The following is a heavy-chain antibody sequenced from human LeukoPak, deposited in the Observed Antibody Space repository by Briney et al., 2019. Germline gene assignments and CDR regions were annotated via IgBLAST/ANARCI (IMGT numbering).Heavy chain of an antibody. D-gene: IGHD2-8*01. V-gene: IGHV3-23*01. J-gene: IGHJ4*02. CDR2: ISGSGGST. CDR3: AKDIASRQLRVYYFDY. CDR1: GFTFSSYA. Sequence: GGSLRLSCAASGFTFSSYAMSWVRQAPGKGLEWVSAISGSGGSTYYADSVKGRFTISRDNSKNTLYLQMNSLRAEDTAVYYCAKDIASRQLRVYYFDYWGQGTLVTVSS.